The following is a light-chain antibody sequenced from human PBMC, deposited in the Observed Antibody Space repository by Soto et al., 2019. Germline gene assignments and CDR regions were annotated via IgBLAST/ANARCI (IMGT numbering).Light chain of an antibody. V-gene: IGLV2-8*01. CDR1: SGDVGHSSF. J-gene: IGLJ1*01. CDR3: NAQADNGKHV. CDR2: EVS. Sequence: QYALTQPPSASGSPGQSVTISCTGNSGDVGHSSFISWYQQHPGKGPKLIIYEVSKRPSGVPDRFSGSKSGNTASLSVSGLQDEDEADYFCNAQADNGKHVFGTGTKLTVL.